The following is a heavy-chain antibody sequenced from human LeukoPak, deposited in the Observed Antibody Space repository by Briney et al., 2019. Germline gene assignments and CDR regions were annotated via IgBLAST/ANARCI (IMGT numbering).Heavy chain of an antibody. D-gene: IGHD2-2*01. Sequence: ASVKVSCKASGYTFNNYGISWVRQATGRGLEWMGWISGKTGKTKEAQKVQGRVTITADKSTSTAYMELSSLRSEDTAVYYCARAGHCSSTSCYDGWFDPWGQGTLVTVSS. CDR3: ARAGHCSSTSCYDGWFDP. CDR1: GYTFNNYG. V-gene: IGHV1-18*01. J-gene: IGHJ5*02. CDR2: ISGKTGKT.